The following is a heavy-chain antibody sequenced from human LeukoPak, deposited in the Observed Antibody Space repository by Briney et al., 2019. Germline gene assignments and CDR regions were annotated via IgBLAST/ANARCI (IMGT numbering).Heavy chain of an antibody. J-gene: IGHJ4*02. CDR3: ARGGYYGSGSYYMRDY. Sequence: ASVKVSCKASGGTFSSYAISWVRQAPGQGLEWMGGIIPIFGTANYAQKFQGRVSVTRDMSTTTVFMDLSNLRSEDTAVYYCARGGYYGSGSYYMRDYWGQGTLVTVSS. CDR1: GGTFSSYA. CDR2: IIPIFGTA. D-gene: IGHD3-10*01. V-gene: IGHV1-69*05.